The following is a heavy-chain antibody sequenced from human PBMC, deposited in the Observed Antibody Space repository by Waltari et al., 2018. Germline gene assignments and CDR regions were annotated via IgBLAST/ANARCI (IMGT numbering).Heavy chain of an antibody. J-gene: IGHJ4*02. CDR3: ARRSSGYYGY. CDR1: GGAISSYY. Sequence: QVQLQESGPGLVKPSETLSLTCTVSGGAISSYYWSWIRQPPGKGLEWIGYIYYSGSTNYNPSLKSRVTISVDTSKNQFSLKLSSVTAADTAVYYCARRSSGYYGYWGQGTLVTVSS. D-gene: IGHD3-22*01. V-gene: IGHV4-59*01. CDR2: IYYSGST.